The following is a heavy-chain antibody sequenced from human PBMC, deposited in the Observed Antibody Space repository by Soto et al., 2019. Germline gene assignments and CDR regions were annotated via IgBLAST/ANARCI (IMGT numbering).Heavy chain of an antibody. D-gene: IGHD3-10*01. CDR2: LYSGGAT. V-gene: IGHV3-53*04. J-gene: IGHJ4*02. CDR1: GFIFRDWF. Sequence: GGSLRLSCAASGFIFRDWFMSWIRQAPGKGLEWISLLYSGGATHYAASVKGRFTISSHSSQNTLFLQMNSLRTEDTATYYCVRGRYGSEIHWGQGTRVTVSS. CDR3: VRGRYGSEIH.